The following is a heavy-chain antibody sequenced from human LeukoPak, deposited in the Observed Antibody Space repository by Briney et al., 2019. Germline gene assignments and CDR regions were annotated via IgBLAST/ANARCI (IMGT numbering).Heavy chain of an antibody. CDR1: GFTFSSYA. Sequence: GGSLRLSCAASGFTFSSYAMSWVRQAPGKGLEWVSAISGSGGSTYYADSVKGRFTISRDNSKNTLYLQMNSLRAEDTAVYYCAKGYHYYDSSGYPDYFDYWGQGTLVTVSP. D-gene: IGHD3-22*01. CDR3: AKGYHYYDSSGYPDYFDY. CDR2: ISGSGGST. J-gene: IGHJ4*02. V-gene: IGHV3-23*01.